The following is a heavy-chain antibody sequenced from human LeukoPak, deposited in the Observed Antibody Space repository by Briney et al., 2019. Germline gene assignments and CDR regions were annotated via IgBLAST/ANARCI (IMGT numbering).Heavy chain of an antibody. CDR3: ARAVTIFLNHASGSGAYHYYMDV. CDR1: GYTFTNYG. V-gene: IGHV1-18*01. Sequence: GASVKVSCKASGYTFTNYGISWIRQAPGQGLEWMGWISAYHGSTNYAQKLLGRVTMTRDTSTNTAYKDLTSLSSDDTAVYYCARAVTIFLNHASGSGAYHYYMDVWGKGTTVTISS. D-gene: IGHD3-10*01. J-gene: IGHJ6*03. CDR2: ISAYHGST.